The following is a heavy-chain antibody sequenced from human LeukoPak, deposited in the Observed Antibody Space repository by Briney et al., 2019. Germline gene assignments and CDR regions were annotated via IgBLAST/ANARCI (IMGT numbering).Heavy chain of an antibody. V-gene: IGHV1-8*01. D-gene: IGHD3-22*01. Sequence: ASVKVSYKASGYTFTSYDINWVRQATGQGLEWMGWMNPNSGNTGYAQKFQGRVIITMNTSISTAYMELSSLTSEDTAVYYCARGPYTHYDSSGDYYNWFDPWGQGTLVTVSS. CDR1: GYTFTSYD. J-gene: IGHJ5*02. CDR3: ARGPYTHYDSSGDYYNWFDP. CDR2: MNPNSGNT.